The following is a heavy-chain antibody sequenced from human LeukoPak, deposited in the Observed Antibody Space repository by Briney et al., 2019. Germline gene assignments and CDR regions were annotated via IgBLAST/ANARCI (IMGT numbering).Heavy chain of an antibody. V-gene: IGHV4-4*02. D-gene: IGHD3-22*01. CDR3: ARVALYESSGHNYFDY. Sequence: PGGSLRLSCAASGFTFSSYAMNWVRQPPGRGLEWIGEIYRTGSTNCNPSLKSRVTISVDKSKNQFSLKLSSVTAADTAVYYCARVALYESSGHNYFDYWGQGTLVTVSS. CDR2: IYRTGST. CDR1: GFTFSSYAM. J-gene: IGHJ4*02.